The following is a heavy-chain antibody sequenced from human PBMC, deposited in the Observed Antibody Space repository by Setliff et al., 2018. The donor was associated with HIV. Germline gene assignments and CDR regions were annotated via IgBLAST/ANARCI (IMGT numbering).Heavy chain of an antibody. V-gene: IGHV3-66*02. J-gene: IGHJ4*02. CDR2: IYSGGST. Sequence: GGSLRLSCAASGFIFSDYHMDWVRQAPGKGLEWVSVIYSGGSTYYADSVKGRFSISRDNSKNTLDLQMDSLRPDDTAVYYCARSRPYNSALDYWGQGTLVTVSS. D-gene: IGHD6-25*01. CDR1: GFIFSDYH. CDR3: ARSRPYNSALDY.